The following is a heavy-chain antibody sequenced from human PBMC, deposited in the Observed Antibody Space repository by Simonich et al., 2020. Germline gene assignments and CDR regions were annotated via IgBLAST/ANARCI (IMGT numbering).Heavy chain of an antibody. D-gene: IGHD6-13*01. Sequence: QLQLQESGPGLVKPSETLSLTCTVSGGSISSSGYYWGWIRQPPGKGLEWIGSIYYSGSTYYNPPLKSRVTISVDTSKHQFSLKLSSVTAADTAVYYCARHAGFAFDIWGQGTMVTVSS. V-gene: IGHV4-39*01. J-gene: IGHJ3*02. CDR1: GGSISSSGYY. CDR2: IYYSGST. CDR3: ARHAGFAFDI.